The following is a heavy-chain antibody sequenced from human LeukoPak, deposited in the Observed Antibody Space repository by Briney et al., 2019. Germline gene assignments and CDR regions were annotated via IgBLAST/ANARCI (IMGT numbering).Heavy chain of an antibody. J-gene: IGHJ1*01. CDR3: AREGGGGRFGRYFQY. CDR2: ISSVSSYM. Sequence: PGGSLRLSCAASGFTFSSYSMNWVRQAPGKGLEWVSSISSVSSYMYYAHPVKGRFTISRDNAKNSVYLQMNSLRAEDTAVYYCAREGGGGRFGRYFQYWGQGTLVTVSS. D-gene: IGHD3-10*01. V-gene: IGHV3-21*01. CDR1: GFTFSSYS.